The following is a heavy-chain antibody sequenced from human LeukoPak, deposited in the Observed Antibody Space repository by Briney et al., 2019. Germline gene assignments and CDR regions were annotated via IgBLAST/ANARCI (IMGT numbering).Heavy chain of an antibody. J-gene: IGHJ4*02. Sequence: GGSLRLSCAASGFSFRDYTMNWVRQAPGKGLEWVASISSSSSYIYFANSVRGRFSISRDNAKDSLYLKRISLGDEDTAVYYCAKDSRRRTARTEVPVEDWGQGSLVT. V-gene: IGHV3-21*01. D-gene: IGHD1-1*01. CDR1: GFSFRDYT. CDR2: ISSSSSYI. CDR3: AKDSRRRTARTEVPVED.